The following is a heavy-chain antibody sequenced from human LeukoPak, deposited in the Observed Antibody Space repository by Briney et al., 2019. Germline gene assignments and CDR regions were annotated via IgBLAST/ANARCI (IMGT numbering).Heavy chain of an antibody. J-gene: IGHJ4*02. CDR3: ARESNEVVTMDRGVIPLDY. CDR2: IIPILGIA. CDR1: GGTFSSYA. Sequence: SVKVSCKASGGTFSSYAISWVRQAPGQGLEWMGRIIPILGIANYAQKFQGRVTITADKSTSTAYMELSSLRSEDTAVYYCARESNEVVTMDRGVIPLDYWGQGTLVTVSS. D-gene: IGHD3-10*01. V-gene: IGHV1-69*04.